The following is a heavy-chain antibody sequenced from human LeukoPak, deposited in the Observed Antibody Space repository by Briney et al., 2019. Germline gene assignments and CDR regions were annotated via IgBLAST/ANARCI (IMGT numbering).Heavy chain of an antibody. Sequence: SETMSLTCAVSGGSISSSWWSCVRQPPGKGLEWIGEIFHSASTNYNPSLKSRVTISVDKSKNHFSLELTSVTAADTAVYYCTCHSGWSGPSEWGQGTLVIVSS. CDR1: GGSISSSW. V-gene: IGHV4-4*02. CDR3: TCHSGWSGPSE. J-gene: IGHJ4*02. CDR2: IFHSAST. D-gene: IGHD6-19*01.